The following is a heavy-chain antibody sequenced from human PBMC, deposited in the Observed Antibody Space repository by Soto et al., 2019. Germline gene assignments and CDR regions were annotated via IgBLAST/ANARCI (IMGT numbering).Heavy chain of an antibody. CDR3: AKDAIPYNGRDDAFDL. Sequence: EVHLLESGGDLVQPGGTLILSCVASGYPFGDYAMRWVRQAPGKGLEWVLAIGPTEAHAPAYAASVKGRFTISRDNSRNILYLQMTNLRAEDTGVYYCAKDAIPYNGRDDAFDLWGQGTMVTVSS. CDR2: IGPTEAHAP. CDR1: GYPFGDYA. V-gene: IGHV3-23*01. J-gene: IGHJ3*01. D-gene: IGHD2-2*02.